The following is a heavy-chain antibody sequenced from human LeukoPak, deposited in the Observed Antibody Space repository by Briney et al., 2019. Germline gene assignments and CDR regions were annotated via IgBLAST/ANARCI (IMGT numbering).Heavy chain of an antibody. V-gene: IGHV3-64*02. CDR2: VVGNGGTT. CDR3: ARERAYYYFDY. D-gene: IGHD2-21*01. CDR1: GFTFTTYT. Sequence: GGSLRLSCAASGFTFTTYTIHWIRQAPGKGLEYVSAVVGNGGTTYYADSVRGRFTISRDNSKNTVYLQMGSLRAEDTAVYYCARERAYYYFDYWGQGAQVTVSS. J-gene: IGHJ4*02.